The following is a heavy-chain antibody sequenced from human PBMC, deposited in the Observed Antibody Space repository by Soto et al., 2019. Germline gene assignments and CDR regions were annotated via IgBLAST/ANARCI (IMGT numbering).Heavy chain of an antibody. J-gene: IGHJ4*02. Sequence: PGGSLRLSCAASGFIFSNYGMHWVRQAPGKGLEWVALIWFDGTNKYCSDSVKGRFTISRDNSKNTLWLQMNSLRAEDTAVYYCARGEDYDSVWGTYFVDYWGQGALVTVSS. V-gene: IGHV3-33*01. CDR2: IWFDGTNK. CDR3: ARGEDYDSVWGTYFVDY. D-gene: IGHD3-16*01. CDR1: GFIFSNYG.